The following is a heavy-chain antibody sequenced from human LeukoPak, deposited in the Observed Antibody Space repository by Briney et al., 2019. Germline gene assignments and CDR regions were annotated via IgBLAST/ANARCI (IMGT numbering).Heavy chain of an antibody. V-gene: IGHV3-30*02. J-gene: IGHJ4*02. CDR2: RRYDGSNK. CDR3: AKAGYGDYSIDY. Sequence: PGESLRLSCAASGLTFSSYGMHWVRQAPGKGLEWVAFRRYDGSNKYYADSVKGRFTISRDNSKNTLYLQMNSLRAEDTAVYYCAKAGYGDYSIDYWGQGTLVTVSS. D-gene: IGHD4-17*01. CDR1: GLTFSSYG.